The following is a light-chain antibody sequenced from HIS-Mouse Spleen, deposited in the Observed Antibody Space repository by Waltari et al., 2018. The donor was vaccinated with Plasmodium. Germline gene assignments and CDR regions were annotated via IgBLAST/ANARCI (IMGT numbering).Light chain of an antibody. V-gene: IGLV3-25*03. CDR1: AFPKQY. J-gene: IGLJ2*01. CDR3: QSADSSGTYRV. CDR2: KDS. Sequence: SYELTQPPSVSVSPGQTARSTCSGDAFPKQYPYWYQQKPGQAPVLVIYKDSERPSGIPERFSGSSSGTTVTLTISGVQAEDEADYYCQSADSSGTYRVFGGGTKLTVL.